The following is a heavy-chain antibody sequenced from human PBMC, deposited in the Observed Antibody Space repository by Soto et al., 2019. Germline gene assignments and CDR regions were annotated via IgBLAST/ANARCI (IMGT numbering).Heavy chain of an antibody. CDR3: ARDQSGSALGTYYFDY. J-gene: IGHJ4*02. V-gene: IGHV4-39*07. CDR1: GGSISSSSYY. CDR2: IYYSGST. Sequence: SETLSLTCTVSGGSISSSSYYWGWIRQPPGKGLEWIGSIYYSGSTYYNPSLKSRVTISVDTSKNQFSLKLSSVTAADTAVYYCARDQSGSALGTYYFDYWGQGTLVTVSS. D-gene: IGHD3-10*01.